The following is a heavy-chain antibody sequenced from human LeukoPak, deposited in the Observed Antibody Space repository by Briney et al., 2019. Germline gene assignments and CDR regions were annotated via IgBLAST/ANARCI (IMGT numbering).Heavy chain of an antibody. CDR2: IYYSGST. CDR1: GGSISSYY. D-gene: IGHD6-19*01. CDR3: ARGEIAVALHLDY. V-gene: IGHV4-59*01. J-gene: IGHJ4*02. Sequence: SETLSLTCTVSGGSISSYYWSWIRQPPGKGLEWIGYIYYSGSTNYNPSLKSRVTISVDTSKSQFSLKLSSVTAADTAVYYCARGEIAVALHLDYWGQGTLVTVSS.